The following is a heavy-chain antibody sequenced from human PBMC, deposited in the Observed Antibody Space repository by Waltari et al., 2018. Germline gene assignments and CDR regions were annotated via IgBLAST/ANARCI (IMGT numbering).Heavy chain of an antibody. V-gene: IGHV4-39*07. Sequence: QLQLQESGPGMVQPLEPLSLTCTVSGGSISSSSYYWGWLRQPPGKGLEWIGSIYYSGSTYYNPSLKIRVTISVDTSKNQFSLKLSSVTAADTAVYYCAREGPTTVTTSLDYWGQGTLVTVSS. CDR3: AREGPTTVTTSLDY. CDR1: GGSISSSSYY. D-gene: IGHD4-17*01. CDR2: IYYSGST. J-gene: IGHJ4*02.